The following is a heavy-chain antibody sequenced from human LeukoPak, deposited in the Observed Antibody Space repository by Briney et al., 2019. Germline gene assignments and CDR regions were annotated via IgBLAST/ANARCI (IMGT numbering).Heavy chain of an antibody. V-gene: IGHV4-59*02. J-gene: IGHJ4*02. CDR1: GASVSSYY. CDR3: ARGPLDSGYTYFDY. D-gene: IGHD5-12*01. Sequence: PSQTLSLTCTVSGASVSSYYWSWIRQPPGKGPEWIGYFSYSGSTNYNPSLKSRVTISVDTSKNQFSLNLSSVTAADTAVYYCARGPLDSGYTYFDYWGQGTLVSVAS. CDR2: FSYSGST.